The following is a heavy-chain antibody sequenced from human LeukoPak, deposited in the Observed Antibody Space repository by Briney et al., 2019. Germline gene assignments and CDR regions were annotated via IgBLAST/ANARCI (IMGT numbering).Heavy chain of an antibody. CDR3: ARGPRRDYDSSDYPPYYFDY. V-gene: IGHV4-38-2*02. CDR2: IYHSGST. CDR1: GYSISSGYY. D-gene: IGHD3-22*01. J-gene: IGHJ4*02. Sequence: SETLSLTCTVSGYSISSGYYWGWIRPPPGKGLEWIGSIYHSGSTYYNPSLKSRVTISVDTSKNQFSLKLSSVTAADTAVYYCARGPRRDYDSSDYPPYYFDYWGQGTLVTVSS.